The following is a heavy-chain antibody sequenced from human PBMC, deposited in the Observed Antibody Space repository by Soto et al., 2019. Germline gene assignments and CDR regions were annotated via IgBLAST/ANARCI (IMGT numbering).Heavy chain of an antibody. V-gene: IGHV1-46*01. CDR1: GYTFTSCY. D-gene: IGHD2-21*02. Sequence: ASVKVSCKASGYTFTSCYMHWVRQAPGQGLEWMGIINPSGGSTSYAQKFQGRVTMTRDTSTSTVYMELSSLRSEDTAVYYCARVAGIVVVTERYYYGMDVWGQGTTVTVSS. J-gene: IGHJ6*02. CDR3: ARVAGIVVVTERYYYGMDV. CDR2: INPSGGST.